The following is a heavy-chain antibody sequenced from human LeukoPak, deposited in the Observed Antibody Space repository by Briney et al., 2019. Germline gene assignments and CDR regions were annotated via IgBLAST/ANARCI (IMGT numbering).Heavy chain of an antibody. CDR1: GGTFSSYA. J-gene: IGHJ4*02. V-gene: IGHV1-69*13. Sequence: SVKVSCTASGGTFSSYAISWVRQAPGQGLEWMGGIIPIFGTANYAQKFQGRVTITADEPTSTAYMELSSLRSEDTAVYYCARAPRDRLYYFDYWGQGTLVTVSS. D-gene: IGHD2-21*02. CDR3: ARAPRDRLYYFDY. CDR2: IIPIFGTA.